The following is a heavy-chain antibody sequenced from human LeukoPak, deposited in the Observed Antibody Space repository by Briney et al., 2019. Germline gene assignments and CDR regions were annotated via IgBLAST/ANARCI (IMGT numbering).Heavy chain of an antibody. D-gene: IGHD4-17*01. CDR1: GGSISSGGYY. CDR3: ARVLRSYGDSHALEYFQH. Sequence: SETLSLTCTVSGGSISSGGYYWSWIRQHPGKGLEWIGYIYYSGSTYYNPSLKSRVTISVDTSKNQFSLKLSSVTAADTAVYYCARVLRSYGDSHALEYFQHWSQGTLVTVSS. CDR2: IYYSGST. V-gene: IGHV4-31*03. J-gene: IGHJ1*01.